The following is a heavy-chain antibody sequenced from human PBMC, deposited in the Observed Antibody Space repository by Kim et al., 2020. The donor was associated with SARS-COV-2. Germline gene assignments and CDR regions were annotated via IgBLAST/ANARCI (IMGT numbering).Heavy chain of an antibody. J-gene: IGHJ1*01. Sequence: GSLSLTCAVYGGSFSGYYWSWIRQPPGKGLEWIGEINHSGSTNYNPSLKSRVTISVDTSKNQFSLKLSSVTAADTAVYYCAKGYCSSTSCYPRYFQHWG. D-gene: IGHD2-2*01. CDR2: INHSGST. V-gene: IGHV4-34*01. CDR1: GGSFSGYY. CDR3: AKGYCSSTSCYPRYFQH.